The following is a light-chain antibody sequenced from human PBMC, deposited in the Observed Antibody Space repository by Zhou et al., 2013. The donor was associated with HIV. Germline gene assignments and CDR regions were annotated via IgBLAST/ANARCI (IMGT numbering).Light chain of an antibody. CDR2: GAS. J-gene: IGKJ2*04. V-gene: IGKV3-20*01. CDR1: QSVGSN. Sequence: EIVLTQSPGTLSLSPGERATLSCRASQSVGSNIAWYQHKPGQAPRLLIYGASTRATGIPDRFSGSGSGTDFTLTISRLEPEDFAVYYCQQYGSSRCSFGQGTKLEIK. CDR3: QQYGSSRCS.